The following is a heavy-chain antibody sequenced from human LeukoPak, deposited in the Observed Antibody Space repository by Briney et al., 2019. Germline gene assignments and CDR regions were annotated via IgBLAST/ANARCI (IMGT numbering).Heavy chain of an antibody. D-gene: IGHD2-2*01. CDR3: AKDAYCSTTSCYASYFDY. CDR1: GFTFSSYS. CDR2: ISSSSNYI. J-gene: IGHJ4*02. V-gene: IGHV3-21*04. Sequence: GALILSCAASGFTFSSYSMNWVRQAPGKGLEWVSSISSSSNYIYYADSVKGRFTISRDNSKNTMYLQMDSLRAEDTAVYYCAKDAYCSTTSCYASYFDYWGQGTLVTVFS.